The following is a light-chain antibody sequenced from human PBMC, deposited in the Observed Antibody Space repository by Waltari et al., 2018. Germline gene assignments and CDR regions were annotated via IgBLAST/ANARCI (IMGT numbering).Light chain of an antibody. CDR2: EVS. V-gene: IGLV2-14*01. CDR1: SSDVGGYNY. Sequence: QSALTQPASVSGSPGQSITISCTGTSSDVGGYNYSSRYPQHPGKAPKLMIYEVSNRPSGVSNRFSGSKSGNTASLTISGLQAEDEADYYCSSYTSSSTLEDVVFGGGTKLTVL. J-gene: IGLJ2*01. CDR3: SSYTSSSTLEDVV.